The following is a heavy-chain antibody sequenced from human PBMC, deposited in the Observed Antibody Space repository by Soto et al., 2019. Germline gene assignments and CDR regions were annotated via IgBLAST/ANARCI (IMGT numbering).Heavy chain of an antibody. CDR1: GGTFSSYA. CDR2: IIPIFGTA. CDR3: ARDFTQEAGYYYYGMDV. Sequence: ASVKVSCKASGGTFSSYAISWVRQAPGQGLEWMGGIIPIFGTANYAQKFQGRVTITADKSTGTAYMELSSLRSEDTAVYYCARDFTQEAGYYYYGMDVWGQGTTVTVSS. V-gene: IGHV1-69*06. J-gene: IGHJ6*02.